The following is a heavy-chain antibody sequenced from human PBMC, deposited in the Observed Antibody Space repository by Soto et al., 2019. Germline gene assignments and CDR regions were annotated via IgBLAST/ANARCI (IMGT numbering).Heavy chain of an antibody. Sequence: QVNLVQYGAEVKKPGASLNVSCKASGYNFNGYYIHWVRQAPGQGIEWMGWMNPNTGGANYAQKFQGKVIMTTDTSMSTAYLELRSLTSDDTAVYYCAKVISTIGSKQWLAQTKHQALDYWGQGTLVTVS. J-gene: IGHJ4*02. V-gene: IGHV1-2*02. D-gene: IGHD6-19*01. CDR3: AKVISTIGSKQWLAQTKHQALDY. CDR1: GYNFNGYY. CDR2: MNPNTGGA.